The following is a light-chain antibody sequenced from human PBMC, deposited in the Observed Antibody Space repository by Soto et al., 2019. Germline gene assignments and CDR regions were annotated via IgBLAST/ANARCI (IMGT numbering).Light chain of an antibody. CDR3: QQYGSSPLYT. CDR2: GAS. V-gene: IGKV3-20*01. Sequence: EIVLTQSPGTLSLSPGERATLSCRASQSVSSSYLAWYQQKPGQAPRLLIYGASSRATGIPDRFSGNGPGTDFTLTISRLEPEDFAVYYCQQYGSSPLYTFGQGTKLDIK. J-gene: IGKJ2*01. CDR1: QSVSSSY.